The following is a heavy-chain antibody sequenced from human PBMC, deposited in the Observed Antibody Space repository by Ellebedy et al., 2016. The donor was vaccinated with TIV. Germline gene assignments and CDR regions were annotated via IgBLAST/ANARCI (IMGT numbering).Heavy chain of an antibody. D-gene: IGHD2-2*01. CDR2: ISAYNGNT. CDR3: ARACCSSTSCYDNLYCLDY. Sequence: ASVKVSXKASGYTFTSYGISWVRQAPGQGLEWMGWISAYNGNTNYAQKLQGRVTMTTDTSTSTAYMELRSLRSDDTAVYYCARACCSSTSCYDNLYCLDYWGQGTLVTVSS. V-gene: IGHV1-18*01. J-gene: IGHJ4*02. CDR1: GYTFTSYG.